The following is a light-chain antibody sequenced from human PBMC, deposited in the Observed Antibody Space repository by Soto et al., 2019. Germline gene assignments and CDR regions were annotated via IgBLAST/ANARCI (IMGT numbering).Light chain of an antibody. V-gene: IGLV2-14*01. Sequence: QSVLTQPASVSGSPGQSITISCPGTSSDVGGYNYVSWYRQHPGKAPKLMIYDVSNRPSGVSNRFSGSKSGNTASLTISGLQAEDEADYYCSSYTSSSTLYVFGTGTKVTVL. CDR1: SSDVGGYNY. CDR3: SSYTSSSTLYV. J-gene: IGLJ1*01. CDR2: DVS.